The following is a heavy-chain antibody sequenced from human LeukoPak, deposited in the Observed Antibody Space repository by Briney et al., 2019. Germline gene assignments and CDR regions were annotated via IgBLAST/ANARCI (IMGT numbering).Heavy chain of an antibody. J-gene: IGHJ5*02. CDR2: IRYDGSNK. V-gene: IGHV3-30*02. CDR1: GFTFSSYG. Sequence: GGSLRLSCAASGFTFSSYGMHWVRQAPGKGLEWVAFIRYDGSNKYYADSVKGRFTISRDNSKNTLYLQMNSLRAEDTAVYYCAKDRAAVVAGIFYNWFDPWGQGTLVTVSS. D-gene: IGHD6-19*01. CDR3: AKDRAAVVAGIFYNWFDP.